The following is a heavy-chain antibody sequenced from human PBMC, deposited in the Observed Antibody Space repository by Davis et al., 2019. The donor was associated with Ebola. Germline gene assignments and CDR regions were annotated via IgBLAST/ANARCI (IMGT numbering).Heavy chain of an antibody. CDR3: ARGYSYGNYYYYGLDV. CDR2: ISGGGRTI. D-gene: IGHD5-18*01. V-gene: IGHV3-11*04. J-gene: IGHJ6*02. Sequence: PGGSLRLSCAASGFTFSDYYMSWIRQAPGKGLEWVSYISGGGRTIYYADSVKGRFTISRDNAKNSLCLQMNSLRDEDTAMYYCARGYSYGNYYYYGLDVWGQGTTVTVSS. CDR1: GFTFSDYY.